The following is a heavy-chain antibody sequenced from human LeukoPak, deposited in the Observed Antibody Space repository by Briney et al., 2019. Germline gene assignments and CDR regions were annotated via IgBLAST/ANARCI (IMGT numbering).Heavy chain of an antibody. CDR1: GYTFTDYY. J-gene: IGHJ5*02. D-gene: IGHD6-19*01. CDR3: ARLMTTYSSGHDP. V-gene: IGHV1-69*18. Sequence: QVQLVQSGAEVKKPGASVKVSCKASGYTFTDYYMHWVRQAPGQGLEWMGRIIPIFGTANYAQKFQGRVTITTDESTSTAYMELSSLRSEDTAVYYCARLMTTYSSGHDPWGQGTLVTVSS. CDR2: IIPIFGTA.